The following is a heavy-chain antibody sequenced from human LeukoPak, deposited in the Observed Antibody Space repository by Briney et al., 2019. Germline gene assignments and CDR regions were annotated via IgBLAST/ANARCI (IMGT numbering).Heavy chain of an antibody. V-gene: IGHV3-30*04. CDR1: GFTFSSYA. CDR2: ISYDGSNK. D-gene: IGHD2-2*01. J-gene: IGHJ5*02. Sequence: GGSLRLSCAASGFTFSSYAMHWVRQAPGKGLEWVAVISYDGSNKYYADSVKGRFTISRDNSKNTLYLQMNSLRAEDTAVYYCARDRDIVVVPAAMLPRTRGGFDPWGQGTLVTVSS. CDR3: ARDRDIVVVPAAMLPRTRGGFDP.